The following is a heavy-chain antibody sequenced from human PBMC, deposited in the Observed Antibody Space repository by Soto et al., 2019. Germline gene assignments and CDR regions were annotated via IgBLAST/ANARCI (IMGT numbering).Heavy chain of an antibody. Sequence: QVQLVQSGAEVKKPGASVKVSCKASGYTFTSYDINWVRQATGQGLEWMGWMNPNSGNTGYAQKLQSRDTMTRNTSINIAYMELSRLRSEGTAVYYCAREQQVRGVDPWGQGTQVTVSS. J-gene: IGHJ5*02. D-gene: IGHD6-13*01. CDR3: AREQQVRGVDP. CDR2: MNPNSGNT. CDR1: GYTFTSYD. V-gene: IGHV1-8*01.